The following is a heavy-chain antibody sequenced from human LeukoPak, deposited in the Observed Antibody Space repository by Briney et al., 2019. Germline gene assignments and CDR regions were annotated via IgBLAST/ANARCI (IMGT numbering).Heavy chain of an antibody. V-gene: IGHV1-69*05. CDR1: GCTFSSYA. CDR3: ARGGDYDFWSGYRRRGYYCYMDV. J-gene: IGHJ6*03. CDR2: IIPIFGTA. Sequence: SVKVSCKASGCTFSSYAISWVRQAPGRGLEWMGGIIPIFGTANYAQKFPGRVTITTDESTSTAYMELSSLRSEDTAVYYCARGGDYDFWSGYRRRGYYCYMDVWGKGTTVTVSS. D-gene: IGHD3-3*01.